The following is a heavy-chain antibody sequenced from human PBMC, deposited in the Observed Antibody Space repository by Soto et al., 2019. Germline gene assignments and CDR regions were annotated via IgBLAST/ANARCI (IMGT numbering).Heavy chain of an antibody. D-gene: IGHD6-19*01. V-gene: IGHV1-3*01. CDR3: ARAGRMGSSGWLKPHDFDY. CDR2: INAGNGNT. CDR1: GYTFTSYA. J-gene: IGHJ4*02. Sequence: QVPLVQSGAEVKKPGASVKVSCKASGYTFTSYAMHWVRQAPGQRLEWMGWINAGNGNTKYSQKFQGRVTITRDTSASTAYMELSSLRSEDTAVYYCARAGRMGSSGWLKPHDFDYWGQGTLVTVSS.